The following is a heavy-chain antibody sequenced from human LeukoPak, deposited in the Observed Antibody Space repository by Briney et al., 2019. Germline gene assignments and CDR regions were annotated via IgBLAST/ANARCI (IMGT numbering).Heavy chain of an antibody. CDR2: ISYDGSNK. J-gene: IGHJ6*02. CDR1: GFTFSSYG. V-gene: IGHV3-30*18. CDR3: AKEEKELSRVYYYGMDV. D-gene: IGHD3-16*02. Sequence: GGSLRLSCAASGFTFSSYGMHWVRQAPGKGLEWVAVISYDGSNKYYADSVKCRFTISRDNSKNTLYLQMNSLRAEDTAVYYCAKEEKELSRVYYYGMDVWGQGTTVTVSS.